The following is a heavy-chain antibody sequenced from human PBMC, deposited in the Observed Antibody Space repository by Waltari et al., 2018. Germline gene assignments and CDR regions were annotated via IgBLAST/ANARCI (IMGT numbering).Heavy chain of an antibody. CDR2: IVSDGRT. CDR1: GFTVRSNY. V-gene: IGHV3-53*01. Sequence: EVQLVESGGGFIQSGGSLRLSCAASGFTVRSNYRSWVRQAPGKGLEWVSVIVSDGRTYYADSVKGRFTISRDNSKNTLYLQINSLRAEDTAVYYCARDSRGGLFFDYWGQGTLVTVSS. CDR3: ARDSRGGLFFDY. J-gene: IGHJ4*02.